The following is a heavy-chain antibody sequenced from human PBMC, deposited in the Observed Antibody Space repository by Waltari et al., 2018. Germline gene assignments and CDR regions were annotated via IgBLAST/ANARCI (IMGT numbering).Heavy chain of an antibody. CDR3: ARDNRTYYGSGSFPFDH. CDR1: GFTFRNYA. V-gene: IGHV3-33*01. Sequence: VHLVESGGGVVMSGRSLRLLGTASGFTFRNYAMPWGRQAPGKGLEWLAVIWSDGTLKYYGDSVQGRFTISRDSSKSTLYFQMNSVRAEDTGVYYCARDNRTYYGSGSFPFDHWGQGILVTVSS. D-gene: IGHD3-10*01. J-gene: IGHJ4*02. CDR2: IWSDGTLK.